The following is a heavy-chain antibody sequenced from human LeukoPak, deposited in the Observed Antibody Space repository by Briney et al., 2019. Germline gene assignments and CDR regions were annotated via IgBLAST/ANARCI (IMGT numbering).Heavy chain of an antibody. J-gene: IGHJ4*02. CDR1: GFTFSSYS. Sequence: PGGSLRLSCAASGFTFSSYSMNWVRQAPGKGLEWVSSISSSSSYIYYADSVKGRFTISRDNAKNSLYLQMNSLRAEDTAVHYCAGGVIAAAGIYDYWGQGTLVTVSS. D-gene: IGHD6-13*01. CDR2: ISSSSSYI. V-gene: IGHV3-21*01. CDR3: AGGVIAAAGIYDY.